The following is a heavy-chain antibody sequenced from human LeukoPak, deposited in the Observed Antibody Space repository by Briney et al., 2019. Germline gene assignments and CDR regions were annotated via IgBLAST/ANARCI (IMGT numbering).Heavy chain of an antibody. CDR3: ARDMDYYGSGSYYNSRWFDP. CDR1: GDSVSNNSVA. Sequence: SQTLSLTCALSGDSVSNNSVAWTWVRHSPTRGLEWLGRTYYRSKWYNDYAVSVKSRITINPETAKNQFSLQLNSVTPEDTAVYYCARDMDYYGSGSYYNSRWFDPWGQGTLVTVSS. CDR2: TYYRSKWYN. J-gene: IGHJ5*02. V-gene: IGHV6-1*01. D-gene: IGHD3-10*01.